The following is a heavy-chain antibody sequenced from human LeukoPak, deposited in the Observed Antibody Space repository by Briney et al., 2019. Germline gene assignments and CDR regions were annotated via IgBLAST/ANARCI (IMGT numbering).Heavy chain of an antibody. V-gene: IGHV4-61*05. CDR3: ARANVVTAIDY. J-gene: IGHJ4*02. Sequence: PSETLSLTCTVSGGSISSSSYYWGWIRQPPGKGLEWIGYIFYSGTTSYNPSLKSRVTMSVDTSKNQFSLKLSSVTATDTAVYYCARANVVTAIDYWGQGTLVTVSS. D-gene: IGHD2-21*02. CDR2: IFYSGTT. CDR1: GGSISSSSYY.